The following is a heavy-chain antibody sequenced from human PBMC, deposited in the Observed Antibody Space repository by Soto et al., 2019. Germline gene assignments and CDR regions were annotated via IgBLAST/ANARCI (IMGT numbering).Heavy chain of an antibody. J-gene: IGHJ6*02. CDR2: ISYDGSNK. Sequence: GGSLRLCCAASGFTFSSYGRHWVRQAPGKGLEWVLVISYDGSNKYYADFVKGRFTISRDNSKNTLYLQMNSLRAEDTAVYYCARDRGVVVVPAAISFYYYYGMDVWGQGTTVTV. CDR1: GFTFSSYG. V-gene: IGHV3-30-3*01. CDR3: ARDRGVVVVPAAISFYYYYGMDV. D-gene: IGHD2-2*01.